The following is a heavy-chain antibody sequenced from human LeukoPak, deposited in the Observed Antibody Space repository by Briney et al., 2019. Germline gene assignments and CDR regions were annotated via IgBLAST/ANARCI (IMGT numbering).Heavy chain of an antibody. D-gene: IGHD1-14*01. Sequence: SETLSLTCTVSGGSISSHYWSWIRQPPGKGLEWIGYIYYSGSTNYNPSLKSRVTISVDTSKNQFSLKLSSVTAAGTAVYYCARGARTNLPDYWGQGTLVTVSS. CDR2: IYYSGST. CDR1: GGSISSHY. CDR3: ARGARTNLPDY. J-gene: IGHJ4*02. V-gene: IGHV4-59*11.